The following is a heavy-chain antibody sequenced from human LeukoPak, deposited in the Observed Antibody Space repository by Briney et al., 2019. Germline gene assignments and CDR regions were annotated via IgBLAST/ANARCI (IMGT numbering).Heavy chain of an antibody. D-gene: IGHD2-15*01. V-gene: IGHV4-59*04. J-gene: IGHJ4*02. Sequence: SETLSLTCTVSGGSISSYYWSWIRQPPGKGLEWIGYIYYSGSTYYNPSLKSRVTISVDTSKNQFSLKLSSVTAADTAVYYCARHRVVGGQYLDYWGQGTLVTVSS. CDR3: ARHRVVGGQYLDY. CDR2: IYYSGST. CDR1: GGSISSYY.